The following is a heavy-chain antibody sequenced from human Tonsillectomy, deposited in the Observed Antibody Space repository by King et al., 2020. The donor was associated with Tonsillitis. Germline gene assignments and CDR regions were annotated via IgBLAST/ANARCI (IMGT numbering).Heavy chain of an antibody. CDR2: IIPIFGTA. CDR1: GGTFSSYA. D-gene: IGHD3-10*01. CDR3: ARGGITMVRGVIHRPNWFDP. J-gene: IGHJ5*02. Sequence: QLVQSGAEVKKPGSSVKVSCKASGGTFSSYAISWVRQAPGRGLEWMGGIIPIFGTANYAQKFQGRVTITADESTSTAYMGLSSLRSEDTAVYYCARGGITMVRGVIHRPNWFDPWGQGTLVTVSS. V-gene: IGHV1-69*12.